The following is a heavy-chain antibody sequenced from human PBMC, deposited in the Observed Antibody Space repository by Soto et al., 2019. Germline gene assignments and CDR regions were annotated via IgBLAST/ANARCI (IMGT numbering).Heavy chain of an antibody. CDR1: GFTFSSYW. CDR2: INSDGSST. J-gene: IGHJ6*02. Sequence: EVQLVESGGGLVQPGGSLRLSCAASGFTFSSYWMHWVRQAPGKGLVWVSRINSDGSSTCYADSVKGRFTISRDNAKNTVYLQMNSLRAEDTAVYYCTGNRVYYGMDVWGQGTTVTVSS. CDR3: TGNRVYYGMDV. D-gene: IGHD3-3*01. V-gene: IGHV3-74*01.